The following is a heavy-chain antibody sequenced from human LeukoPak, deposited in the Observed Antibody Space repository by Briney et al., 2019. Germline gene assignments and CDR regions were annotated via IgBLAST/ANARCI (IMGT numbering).Heavy chain of an antibody. CDR3: AREVRNGDYYFDY. Sequence: GGSLRLSCATSGFTFSSYSRYWVRQAPGKGLEWVSSISSSSSYIYYADSVKGRFTISRDNAKNSLYLQMNSLRAEDTAVHYCAREVRNGDYYFDYWGQGTLVTVSS. CDR1: GFTFSSYS. CDR2: ISSSSSYI. V-gene: IGHV3-21*01. J-gene: IGHJ4*02. D-gene: IGHD4-17*01.